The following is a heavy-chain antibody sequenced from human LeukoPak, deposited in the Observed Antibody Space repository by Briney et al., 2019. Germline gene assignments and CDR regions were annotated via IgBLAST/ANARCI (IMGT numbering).Heavy chain of an antibody. D-gene: IGHD3-3*01. Sequence: GGSLRLSSAASGFTFSDYYMSWIRQAPGKGLEWVSYISSSGSTIYYADSVKGRFTISRDNAKNSLYLQMNSLRAEDTAVYYCARDITIFGVDNWFDPWGQGTLVTVSS. CDR3: ARDITIFGVDNWFDP. J-gene: IGHJ5*02. CDR2: ISSSGSTI. V-gene: IGHV3-11*01. CDR1: GFTFSDYY.